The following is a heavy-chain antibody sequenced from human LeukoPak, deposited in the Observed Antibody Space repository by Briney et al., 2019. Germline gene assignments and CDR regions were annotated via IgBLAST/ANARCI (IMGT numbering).Heavy chain of an antibody. Sequence: SETLSLTCTVSGGSINSYYWGWIRQPAGKGLEWIGRIYTTGTTSYNPSLKSRVTISVDTSKNQFYLKLTSVTAADTAMYYCARINWNYDYWGQGTLVTVSS. CDR3: ARINWNYDY. J-gene: IGHJ4*02. CDR2: IYTTGTT. V-gene: IGHV4-4*07. CDR1: GGSINSYY. D-gene: IGHD1-7*01.